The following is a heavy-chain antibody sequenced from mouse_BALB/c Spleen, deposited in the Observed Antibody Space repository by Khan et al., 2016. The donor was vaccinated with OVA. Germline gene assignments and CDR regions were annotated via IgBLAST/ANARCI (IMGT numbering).Heavy chain of an antibody. J-gene: IGHJ3*01. CDR3: ARSTYRYAFAY. Sequence: EVELVESGPSLVKPSQTLSLTCSVTGDSITSGYWTWIRKFPGTKLEYMGYMIYSGDTYYNPSLKSRISITRHTSKNPYYLQLNSVTTEDTATYYCARSTYRYAFAYWGQGTLVTVSA. D-gene: IGHD2-14*01. CDR1: GDSITSGY. CDR2: MIYSGDT. V-gene: IGHV3-8*02.